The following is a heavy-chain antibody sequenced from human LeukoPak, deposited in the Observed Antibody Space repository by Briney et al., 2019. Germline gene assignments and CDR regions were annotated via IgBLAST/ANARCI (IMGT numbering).Heavy chain of an antibody. CDR1: GFTFSSYA. CDR2: ISGSGGST. V-gene: IGHV3-23*01. J-gene: IGHJ4*02. Sequence: GGPLRLSCAASGFTFSSYAMSWVRQAPGKGLEWVLAISGSGGSTYYADSVKGRFTISRDNSKNTLYLQMNSLRAEDTAVYYCAKVGEAFWSGYFDYWGQGTLVTVSS. CDR3: AKVGEAFWSGYFDY. D-gene: IGHD3-3*01.